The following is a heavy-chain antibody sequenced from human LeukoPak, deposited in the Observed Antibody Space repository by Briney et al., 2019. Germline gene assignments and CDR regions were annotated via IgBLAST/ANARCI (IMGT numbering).Heavy chain of an antibody. D-gene: IGHD5-12*01. V-gene: IGHV1-2*06. CDR2: INPNSGGT. J-gene: IGHJ4*02. CDR1: GYTFTGYH. Sequence: GASVKVSCKASGYTFTGYHMHWVRQAPGQGLEWMGRINPNSGGTNYAQKFQGRVTMTRDTSISTAYMELSRLRSDDTAVYYCARLYSGYATNVDYWGQGTLVTVSS. CDR3: ARLYSGYATNVDY.